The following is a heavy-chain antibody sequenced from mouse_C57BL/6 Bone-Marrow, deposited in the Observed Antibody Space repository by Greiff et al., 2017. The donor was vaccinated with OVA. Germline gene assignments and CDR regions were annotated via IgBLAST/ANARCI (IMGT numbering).Heavy chain of an antibody. CDR1: GFNIKDDY. CDR3: TGSTTVVAFDY. D-gene: IGHD1-1*01. J-gene: IGHJ2*01. V-gene: IGHV14-4*01. CDR2: IDPENGDT. Sequence: EVQLQQSGAELVRPGASVKLSCTASGFNIKDDYMHWVKQRPEQGLEWIGWIDPENGDTEYASKFKGKATITADTSSNTAYLQLSSLTSEDTAVYDCTGSTTVVAFDYWGQGTTLTVSS.